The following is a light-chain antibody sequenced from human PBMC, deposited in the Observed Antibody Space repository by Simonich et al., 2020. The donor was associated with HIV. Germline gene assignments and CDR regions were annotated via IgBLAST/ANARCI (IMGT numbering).Light chain of an antibody. Sequence: EIVMTQSPATLSVSPGERATLSCSANQSVSSNLAWYQQKPGQAPRLLIYGASTSATGIPARFSGSGSGTEFTLTISSLQSEDFAVYYCQQYNNWLPITFGQVTRLEIK. J-gene: IGKJ5*01. V-gene: IGKV3-15*01. CDR3: QQYNNWLPIT. CDR2: GAS. CDR1: QSVSSN.